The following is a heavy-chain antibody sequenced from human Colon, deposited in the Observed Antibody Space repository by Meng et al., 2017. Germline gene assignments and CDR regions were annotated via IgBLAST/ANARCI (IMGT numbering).Heavy chain of an antibody. CDR3: ARKRTSPGTLGFDY. CDR1: GDSISSGNG. D-gene: IGHD6-13*01. V-gene: IGHV4-4*02. CDR2: IYPSGRT. J-gene: IGHJ4*02. Sequence: QVQLQEAGPGLGKPSGTLSLTCAVSGDSISSGNGWTWVRQPSGKGLEWIGEIYPSGRTSSNPSLQGRVTILLDKSKNQFSLELNSVTAADTAIYFCARKRTSPGTLGFDYWGQGTLVTVSS.